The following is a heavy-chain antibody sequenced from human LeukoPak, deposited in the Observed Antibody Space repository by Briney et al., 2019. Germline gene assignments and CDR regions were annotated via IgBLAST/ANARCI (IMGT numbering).Heavy chain of an antibody. CDR1: GFTFSNYE. J-gene: IGHJ4*02. D-gene: IGHD3-3*01. V-gene: IGHV3-48*03. CDR3: ARDGGFWNGYYAALYYDY. CDR2: ISNSGGGSTT. Sequence: GGSLRLSCAASGFTFSNYEMSWVRQAPGKGLEWVSYISNSGGGSTTYYADSVKGRFTISRDNAKNSLYLQMNSLRAEDTAVYFCARDGGFWNGYYAALYYDYWGQGTLVSVSS.